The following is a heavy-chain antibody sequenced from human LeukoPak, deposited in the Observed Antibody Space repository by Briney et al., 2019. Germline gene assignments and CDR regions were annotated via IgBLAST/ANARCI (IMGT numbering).Heavy chain of an antibody. J-gene: IGHJ4*02. CDR1: GVSISGNY. CDR3: ARVVSHGYSDY. CDR2: IFYTGCT. V-gene: IGHV4-59*01. D-gene: IGHD4-17*01. Sequence: SETLSLTCTVSGVSISGNYWSWIRQPPGKGLEWIGYIFYTGCTNYNPSLQSRVTILVDTSKNQFSLKLSSVSAADTAVCYCARVVSHGYSDYRGQGTLVTVSS.